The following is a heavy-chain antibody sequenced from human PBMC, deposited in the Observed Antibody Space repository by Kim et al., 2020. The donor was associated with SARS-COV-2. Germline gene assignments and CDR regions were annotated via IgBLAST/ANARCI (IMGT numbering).Heavy chain of an antibody. J-gene: IGHJ4*02. CDR3: ARDFRVRWFGESRAFDY. Sequence: VKGRFTISRDNSKNTLYLQMNSLRAEDTAVYYCARDFRVRWFGESRAFDYWGQGTLVTVSS. V-gene: IGHV3-30*07. D-gene: IGHD3-10*01.